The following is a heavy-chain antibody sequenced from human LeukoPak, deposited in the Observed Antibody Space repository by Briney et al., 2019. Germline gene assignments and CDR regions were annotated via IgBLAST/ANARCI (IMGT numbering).Heavy chain of an antibody. J-gene: IGHJ4*02. CDR1: GFTFSNYG. Sequence: GGSLRLSCATSGFTFSNYGVHWVRQAPGKGLEWVAFISYDGSNKYYVDSVKGRFTISRDNAKNSLYLQMNSLRAEDTAVYYCARDFGYFVRWGQGTLVTVSS. CDR3: ARDFGYFVR. CDR2: ISYDGSNK. D-gene: IGHD3-3*01. V-gene: IGHV3-30*03.